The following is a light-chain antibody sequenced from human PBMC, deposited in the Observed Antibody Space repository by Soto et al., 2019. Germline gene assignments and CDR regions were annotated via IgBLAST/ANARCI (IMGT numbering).Light chain of an antibody. J-gene: IGLJ3*02. CDR2: NDN. CDR1: SSNIGAGYD. Sequence: QSVLTQPPSVSGAPGQRVTISCTGSSSNIGAGYDVHWYQQLPGTAPKLLIYNDNNRPSGVPDRFSGSKSDTSASLAITGLQAEDEADYYCQSYDSSLTGAVVGGGTKLTVL. V-gene: IGLV1-40*01. CDR3: QSYDSSLTGAV.